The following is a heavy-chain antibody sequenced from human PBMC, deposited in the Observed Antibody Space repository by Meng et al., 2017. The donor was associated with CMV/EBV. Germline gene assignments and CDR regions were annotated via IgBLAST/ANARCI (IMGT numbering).Heavy chain of an antibody. CDR2: IIPILGIA. J-gene: IGHJ2*01. V-gene: IGHV1-69*10. CDR1: GGTFSSYA. CDR3: ARAISYSNLRDWYFDL. Sequence: SVKVSCKASGGTFSSYAISWVRQAPGQGLEWMGGIIPILGIANYAQKFQGRVTITADKSTSTAYMELSSLRSEDTAVYYCARAISYSNLRDWYFDLWGRGTLVTVSS. D-gene: IGHD4-11*01.